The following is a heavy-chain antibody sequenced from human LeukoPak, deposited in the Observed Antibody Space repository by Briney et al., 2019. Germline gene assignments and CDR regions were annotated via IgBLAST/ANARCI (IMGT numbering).Heavy chain of an antibody. CDR3: ARSGTTTVIDFDY. Sequence: SETLSLTCTVSGGSISSYYGSWIRQPPGKGLEGIGYISCSGSTNYNPSLKSRVTISVDTSKNQFSLKLSSVTAADTAVYYCARSGTTTVIDFDYWGQGTLVTVSS. CDR2: ISCSGST. D-gene: IGHD4-11*01. J-gene: IGHJ4*02. V-gene: IGHV4-59*01. CDR1: GGSISSYY.